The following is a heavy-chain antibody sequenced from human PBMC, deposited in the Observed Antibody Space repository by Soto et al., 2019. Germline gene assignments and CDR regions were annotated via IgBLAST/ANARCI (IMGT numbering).Heavy chain of an antibody. D-gene: IGHD4-17*01. Sequence: SEALPLTCTVSGGTTSSCDWSWLRQPPGKGLEWIGYIYYSGSTNYNPSLKSRVTISVDTSKNQFSLKLSSVTAADTAVYYCARQYGPGAFDIWGQGTMVTVS. CDR3: ARQYGPGAFDI. J-gene: IGHJ3*02. CDR2: IYYSGST. V-gene: IGHV4-59*08. CDR1: GGTTSSCD.